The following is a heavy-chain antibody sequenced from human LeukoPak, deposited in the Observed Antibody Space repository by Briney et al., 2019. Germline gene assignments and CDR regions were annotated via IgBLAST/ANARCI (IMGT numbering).Heavy chain of an antibody. V-gene: IGHV3-53*01. Sequence: GGSLRLSCAASGFTVDSNYLSWVRQAPGKGLEWVSTIYTGGNTYYAASVKGRFTISRDFSKNTVFLHMNSLRAEDTAMYYCANAYGDHFLYWYLDLWGRGTLVTVSS. D-gene: IGHD4-17*01. J-gene: IGHJ2*01. CDR2: IYTGGNT. CDR1: GFTVDSNY. CDR3: ANAYGDHFLYWYLDL.